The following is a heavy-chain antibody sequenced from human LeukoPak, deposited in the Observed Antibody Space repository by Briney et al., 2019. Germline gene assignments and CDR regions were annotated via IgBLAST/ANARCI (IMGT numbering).Heavy chain of an antibody. D-gene: IGHD3-10*01. J-gene: IGHJ3*02. V-gene: IGHV5-51*01. CDR3: ARATMVRGVIYYAFDI. CDR2: IYPGDSDT. CDR1: GYSFTSYW. Sequence: GESLKISCKGSGYSFTSYWIGWVRQMPGKGLEWMGIIYPGDSDTRYSPSFQGQVTISADKSISTAYLQWSSLKASDTAMYYCARATMVRGVIYYAFDILGQGTMVTGSS.